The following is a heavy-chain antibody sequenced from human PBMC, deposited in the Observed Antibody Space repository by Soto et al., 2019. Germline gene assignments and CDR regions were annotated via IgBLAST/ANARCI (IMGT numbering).Heavy chain of an antibody. CDR2: INAGNGNT. CDR3: ARVYDYYDSSGYYSPGDY. J-gene: IGHJ4*02. Sequence: ASVKVSCKASGYTFTSYAMHWVRQAPGQRLEWMGWINAGNGNTKYSQKFQGRVTITRDTSASTAYMELSSLRSEDTAVYYCARVYDYYDSSGYYSPGDYWGQGTLVT. V-gene: IGHV1-3*01. CDR1: GYTFTSYA. D-gene: IGHD3-22*01.